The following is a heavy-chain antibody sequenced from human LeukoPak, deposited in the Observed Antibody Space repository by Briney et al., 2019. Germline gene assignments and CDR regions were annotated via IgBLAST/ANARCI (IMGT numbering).Heavy chain of an antibody. J-gene: IGHJ4*02. CDR1: GGSISSTTYY. CDR2: IYYSGST. D-gene: IGHD2-8*01. V-gene: IGHV4-39*01. CDR3: ARDRACSNGICSYFDY. Sequence: PSETLSRTCIVSGGSISSTTYYWGWIRQPPGKGLEWIGSIYYSGSTWYNPSLKSRVTVSADTSKNQFSLKLTSVTAADTAVYYCARDRACSNGICSYFDYWGQGTVVTVSS.